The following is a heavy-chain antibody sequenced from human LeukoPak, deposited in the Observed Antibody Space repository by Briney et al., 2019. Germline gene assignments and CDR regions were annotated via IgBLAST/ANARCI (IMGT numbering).Heavy chain of an antibody. Sequence: SETLSLTCTVSGAAISSGTYYWSWIRQPAGKGLEWIGRIYTSGSTNYNPSLKSRVTMSVDTSKNQFSLKLSSVTAADTAVYYCARGYCSSTSCYTDYWGQGTLVTVSS. V-gene: IGHV4-61*02. CDR2: IYTSGST. CDR1: GAAISSGTYY. J-gene: IGHJ4*02. CDR3: ARGYCSSTSCYTDY. D-gene: IGHD2-2*02.